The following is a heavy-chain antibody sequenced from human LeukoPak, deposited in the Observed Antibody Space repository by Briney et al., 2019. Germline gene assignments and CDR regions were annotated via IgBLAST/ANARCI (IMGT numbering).Heavy chain of an antibody. V-gene: IGHV1-69*13. Sequence: SVKVSCKASGGTFSSYAISWVRQAPGQGLKWMGGIIPIFGTANYAQKFQGRVTITADESTSTAYMEVSSLRSEDTAVYYCARDTAVPAAPNWFDPWGQGTLVTVSS. CDR2: IIPIFGTA. CDR1: GGTFSSYA. D-gene: IGHD2-2*01. CDR3: ARDTAVPAAPNWFDP. J-gene: IGHJ5*02.